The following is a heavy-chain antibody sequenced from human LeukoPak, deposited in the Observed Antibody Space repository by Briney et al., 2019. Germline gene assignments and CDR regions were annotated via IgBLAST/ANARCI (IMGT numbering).Heavy chain of an antibody. J-gene: IGHJ4*02. Sequence: PGGSLRLSCVASGLSVSDYWMSWVRQAPGKGLEWVANIKQDGSEKYYVDSVKGRFTISRDTAKNSLYLQMNSLRAEDTAVYHCARVRYYDSGRFLDYWGQGSLVTVSS. CDR3: ARVRYYDSGRFLDY. CDR1: GLSVSDYW. CDR2: IKQDGSEK. V-gene: IGHV3-7*01. D-gene: IGHD3-10*01.